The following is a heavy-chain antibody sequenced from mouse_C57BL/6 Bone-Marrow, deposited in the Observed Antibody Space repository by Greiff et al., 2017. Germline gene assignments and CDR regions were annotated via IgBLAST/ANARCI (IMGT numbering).Heavy chain of an antibody. CDR3: ARGYYDYDGFAY. CDR1: DSEVFPYAY. V-gene: IGHV15-2*01. J-gene: IGHJ3*01. D-gene: IGHD2-4*01. CDR2: IPPSIGRT. Sequence: VQLQQSGSELMSPGSSVKLSCKAFDSEVFPYAYMSWVRQNHGNGLECIGVIPPSIGRTIYGEKFEDNATLVADTLSNTAYLELNSLTSEDSAIYYCARGYYDYDGFAYWGQGTLVTVSA.